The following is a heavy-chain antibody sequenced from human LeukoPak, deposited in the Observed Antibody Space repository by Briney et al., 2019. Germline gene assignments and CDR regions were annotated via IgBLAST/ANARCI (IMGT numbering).Heavy chain of an antibody. CDR3: ARGLGFSDYDAFDI. Sequence: ASVKVSCKASGYTFTGYYMHWVRQAPGQGLEWMGRINPNSGGTNYAQKFQGRVTMTRDTSISTAYMELSRLRSDDTAVYYCARGLGFSDYDAFDIWGQGTMVTVSS. CDR2: INPNSGGT. J-gene: IGHJ3*02. D-gene: IGHD4-17*01. V-gene: IGHV1-2*06. CDR1: GYTFTGYY.